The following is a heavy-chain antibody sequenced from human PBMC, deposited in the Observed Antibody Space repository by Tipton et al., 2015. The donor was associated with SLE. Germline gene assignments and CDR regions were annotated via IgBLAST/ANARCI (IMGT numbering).Heavy chain of an antibody. J-gene: IGHJ4*02. CDR3: ASHDSSGYYFDY. CDR1: GFTVSSKY. CDR2: IYYSGTT. D-gene: IGHD3-22*01. Sequence: LRLSCAASGFTVSSKYMSWIRQPPGKGLEWIGTIYYSGTTYYNPSLESRVTISVDTSKDQFSLNLGSVTAADTAVYYCASHDSSGYYFDYWGQGTLVTVSS. V-gene: IGHV4-39*01.